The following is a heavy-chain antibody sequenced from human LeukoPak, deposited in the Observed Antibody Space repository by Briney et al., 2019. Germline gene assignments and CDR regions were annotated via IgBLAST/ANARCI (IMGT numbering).Heavy chain of an antibody. CDR1: GYTFTGYY. D-gene: IGHD6-19*01. CDR2: INPNSGGT. CDR3: ASPVVAGTYRDY. Sequence: ASVKVSRKASGYTFTGYYMHWVRQAPGQGREWMGWINPNSGGTNYAQKFQGRVTMTRDTSISTAYMELSRLRSDDTAVYYCASPVVAGTYRDYWGQGTLVTVSS. J-gene: IGHJ4*02. V-gene: IGHV1-2*02.